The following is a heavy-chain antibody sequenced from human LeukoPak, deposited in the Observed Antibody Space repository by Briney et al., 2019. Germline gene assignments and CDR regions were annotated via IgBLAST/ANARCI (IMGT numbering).Heavy chain of an antibody. V-gene: IGHV4-59*01. Sequence: PSETLSLTCTVSGDSISSYYWSWIRQPPRKALEWIGYIYHSGSSNYNPSLKSRVTISVDTSKNQFSLNLSSVAAADTAMYYCAREGSGSHYFDYWGQGTLVTVSS. CDR3: AREGSGSHYFDY. J-gene: IGHJ4*02. CDR1: GDSISSYY. CDR2: IYHSGSS. D-gene: IGHD1-26*01.